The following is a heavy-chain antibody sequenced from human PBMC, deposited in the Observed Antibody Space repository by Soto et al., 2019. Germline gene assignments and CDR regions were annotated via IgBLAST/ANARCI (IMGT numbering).Heavy chain of an antibody. CDR1: GDSIRNHY. CDR2: IYRSGST. D-gene: IGHD3-16*01. J-gene: IGHJ6*03. Sequence: PSETMSLTCTVSGDSIRNHYLSWIRRPPGRGLEWIGYIYRSGSTKYNPSLKSRLTISVDTSKNQFSLKLSSVTAADTAVYYCARTLDYGHMDVWGKGTTVTVSS. V-gene: IGHV4-4*09. CDR3: ARTLDYGHMDV.